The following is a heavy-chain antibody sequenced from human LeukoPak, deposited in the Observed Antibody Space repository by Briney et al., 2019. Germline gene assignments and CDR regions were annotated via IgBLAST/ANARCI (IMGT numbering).Heavy chain of an antibody. CDR2: ISGGGGT. J-gene: IGHJ4*02. Sequence: PGGSLRLSXAGSGFTFSSYALSWVGQAPGKGLEWVSAISGGGGTYYADSVRGRFTISRDNSKNTLYLQVNSLRAEDTAVYYCAKDPGYSRSLDYWGQGTLVTVSS. D-gene: IGHD6-13*01. CDR1: GFTFSSYA. V-gene: IGHV3-23*01. CDR3: AKDPGYSRSLDY.